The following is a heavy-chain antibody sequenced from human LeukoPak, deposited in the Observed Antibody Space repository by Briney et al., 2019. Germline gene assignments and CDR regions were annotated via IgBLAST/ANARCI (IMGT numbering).Heavy chain of an antibody. J-gene: IGHJ4*02. V-gene: IGHV3-11*01. CDR2: ISSSGSTI. CDR1: GFIFGDHA. CDR3: ARGGGVNYFDY. Sequence: PGRSLRLSCTASGFIFGDHAMSWIRQAPGKGLEWVSYISSSGSTIYYADSVKGRFTISRDNAKNSLYLQMNSLRAEDTAVYYCARGGGVNYFDYWGQGTLVTVSS. D-gene: IGHD2-8*02.